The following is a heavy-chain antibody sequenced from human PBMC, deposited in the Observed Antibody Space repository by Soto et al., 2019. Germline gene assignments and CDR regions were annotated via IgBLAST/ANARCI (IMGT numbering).Heavy chain of an antibody. Sequence: ASVKVSCKASGYTFTSYYMHWVRQAPGQGLEWMGIINPSGGSTSYAQKFQGRVTMTRDTSTSTVYMELSSLRSEDTAVYYCASLHCSSTSCYRGKAEAFDIWGQGTMVTVSS. CDR2: INPSGGST. V-gene: IGHV1-46*03. CDR3: ASLHCSSTSCYRGKAEAFDI. J-gene: IGHJ3*02. CDR1: GYTFTSYY. D-gene: IGHD2-2*02.